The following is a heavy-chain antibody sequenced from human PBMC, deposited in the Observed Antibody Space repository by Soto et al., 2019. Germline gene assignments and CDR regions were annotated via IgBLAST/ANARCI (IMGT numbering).Heavy chain of an antibody. Sequence: QIRLVQSGAEVQKPGSWVRVSCKASGDTFGRFTINWVRQAPGQGLEWMGGIKPISVITNYAQRFQGRVTFTADASTSTVNLELSSLRSEDTAMYYCARDPYTTNKLIGVWFDPWGQGTLVTVSS. CDR3: ARDPYTTNKLIGVWFDP. CDR2: IKPISVIT. V-gene: IGHV1-69*01. D-gene: IGHD1-1*01. J-gene: IGHJ5*02. CDR1: GDTFGRFT.